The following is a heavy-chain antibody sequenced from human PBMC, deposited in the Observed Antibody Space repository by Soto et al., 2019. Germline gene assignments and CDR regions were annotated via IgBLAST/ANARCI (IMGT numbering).Heavy chain of an antibody. CDR3: ARMYYYDSSGYKYGMDV. D-gene: IGHD3-22*01. CDR1: GYSFTSYW. CDR2: IYPGDSDT. Sequence: PGESLKISCKGSGYSFTSYWIGWVRRMPGKGLEWMGIIYPGDSDTRYSPSFQGQVTISADRSISTAYLQWSSLKASDTAMYYCARMYYYDSSGYKYGMDVWGQGTTVTVSS. V-gene: IGHV5-51*01. J-gene: IGHJ6*02.